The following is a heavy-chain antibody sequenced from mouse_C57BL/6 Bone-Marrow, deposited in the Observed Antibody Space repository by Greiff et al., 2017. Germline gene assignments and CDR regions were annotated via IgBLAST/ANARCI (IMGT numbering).Heavy chain of an antibody. CDR1: GYTFTDYN. Sequence: VQLQQSGPELVKPGASVKIPCKASGYTFTDYNMDWVKQSHGKSLEWIGDINPNNGGTIYNQKFKGKATLTVDKSSSTAYMELRSLTSEDTAVYYCAREGLLRPFAYWGQGTLVTVPA. D-gene: IGHD1-1*01. V-gene: IGHV1-18*01. CDR3: AREGLLRPFAY. J-gene: IGHJ3*01. CDR2: INPNNGGT.